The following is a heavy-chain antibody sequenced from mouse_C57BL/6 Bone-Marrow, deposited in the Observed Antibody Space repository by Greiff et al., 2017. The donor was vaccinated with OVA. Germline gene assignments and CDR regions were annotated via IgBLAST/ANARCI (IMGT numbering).Heavy chain of an antibody. V-gene: IGHV2-9-1*01. J-gene: IGHJ1*03. D-gene: IGHD2-5*01. Sequence: VQLQQSGPGLVAPSQSLSITCTVSGFSLTSYAISWVRQPPGKGLEWLGVIWTGGGTNYNSALKSRLSISKDNSKSQVFLKMNSLQTDDTARYYCARKTYYSNYVLGYFDVWGTGTTVTVSS. CDR2: IWTGGGT. CDR1: GFSLTSYA. CDR3: ARKTYYSNYVLGYFDV.